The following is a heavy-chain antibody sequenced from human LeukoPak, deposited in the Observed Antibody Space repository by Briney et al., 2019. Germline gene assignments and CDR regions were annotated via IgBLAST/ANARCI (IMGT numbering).Heavy chain of an antibody. D-gene: IGHD4-17*01. V-gene: IGHV4-34*01. CDR2: INHSEST. Sequence: NPSETLSLTCAVYGGSFSGYNWSWIRQPPGKGLEWMGEINHSESTNYNPSLKSRVTISVHTSKNQFPLKLSSVTAADTAVYYCARGTMTTVTYYFDYWGQGTLVTVSS. J-gene: IGHJ4*02. CDR1: GGSFSGYN. CDR3: ARGTMTTVTYYFDY.